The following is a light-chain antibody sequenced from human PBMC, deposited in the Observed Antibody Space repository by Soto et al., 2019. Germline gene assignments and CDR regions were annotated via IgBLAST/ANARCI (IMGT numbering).Light chain of an antibody. CDR3: CSYAGSYSLVV. Sequence: QSALTQPRSVSGSPGQSVTISCTGPSSNVGGYNYVSWYQQHPGKAPKLMIYDVNKRPSGVPHRFSGSKSGNTASLTISGLQAEDEADYYCCSYAGSYSLVVFGGGTKLTVL. J-gene: IGLJ2*01. CDR1: SSNVGGYNY. V-gene: IGLV2-11*01. CDR2: DVN.